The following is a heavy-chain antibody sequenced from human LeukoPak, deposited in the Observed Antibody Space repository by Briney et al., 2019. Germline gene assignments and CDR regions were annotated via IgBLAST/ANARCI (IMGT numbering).Heavy chain of an antibody. CDR3: ARDHNYALDN. D-gene: IGHD1-1*01. V-gene: IGHV3-48*01. CDR1: GFPFIEYS. Sequence: HPGGSLRLSCTASGFPFIEYSMNWVRQAPGKGLEWISYIGIDSGNTKYADSVRGRFTISADKAKNSLYLQMNSLRVEDTAVYYCARDHNYALDNWGQGTLVSVAS. J-gene: IGHJ4*02. CDR2: IGIDSGNT.